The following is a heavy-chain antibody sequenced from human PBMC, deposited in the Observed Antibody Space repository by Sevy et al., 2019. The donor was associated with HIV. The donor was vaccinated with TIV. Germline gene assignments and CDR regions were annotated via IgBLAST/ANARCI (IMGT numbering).Heavy chain of an antibody. D-gene: IGHD2-15*01. CDR3: ARSYCSGGRCYSLAY. Sequence: ASVKVSCKASGYSFTSYRITWVRQAPGKGLEWVGWISPHNGDTNYAQRVQDRVTMITDTSTTTAYLELRSLTSEDTAVYYCARSYCSGGRCYSLAYWGQGTLVTVSS. J-gene: IGHJ4*02. V-gene: IGHV1-18*01. CDR2: ISPHNGDT. CDR1: GYSFTSYR.